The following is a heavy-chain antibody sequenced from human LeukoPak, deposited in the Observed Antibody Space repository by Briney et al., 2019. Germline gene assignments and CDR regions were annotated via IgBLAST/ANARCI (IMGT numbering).Heavy chain of an antibody. CDR3: ARGGPPDY. Sequence: SETLSLTCAVSGYSISSGYYWGWTRQPPGKGLEWIGSIYHSGSTYYSPSLKSRVTISVDTSKNQFSLKLSSVTAADTAVYYCARGGPPDYWGQGTLVTVSS. CDR1: GYSISSGYY. CDR2: IYHSGST. V-gene: IGHV4-38-2*01. J-gene: IGHJ4*02. D-gene: IGHD3-16*01.